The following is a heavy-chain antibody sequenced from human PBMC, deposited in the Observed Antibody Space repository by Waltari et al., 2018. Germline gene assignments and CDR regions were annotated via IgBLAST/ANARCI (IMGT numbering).Heavy chain of an antibody. CDR2: IYSGGST. Sequence: EVQLVESGGGLIQPGGSLRLSCAASGFTVSSNYVSWARQAPGKGLEWVSVIYSGGSTYYADSVKGRSTISRDNSKNTLYLQMNSLRAEDTAVYYCARDQSRDGYNPYWGQGTLVTVSS. J-gene: IGHJ4*02. D-gene: IGHD5-12*01. CDR3: ARDQSRDGYNPY. CDR1: GFTVSSNY. V-gene: IGHV3-53*01.